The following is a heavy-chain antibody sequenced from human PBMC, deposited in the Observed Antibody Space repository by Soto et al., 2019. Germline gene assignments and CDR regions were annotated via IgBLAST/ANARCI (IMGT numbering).Heavy chain of an antibody. V-gene: IGHV1-8*01. CDR1: GYTFSNYD. CDR2: VNPNNGDT. D-gene: IGHD3-10*01. CDR3: AKVSRKGSAIDFDY. J-gene: IGHJ4*02. Sequence: QVQLVQSGAELKKPGASVKVSCKASGYTFSNYDMNWVRQATGQGPEWIGWVNPNNGDTGYAQKFQGRVTLTTDISTTTAYMELTSLQSEDTAIYYCAKVSRKGSAIDFDYWGQGTLITVYS.